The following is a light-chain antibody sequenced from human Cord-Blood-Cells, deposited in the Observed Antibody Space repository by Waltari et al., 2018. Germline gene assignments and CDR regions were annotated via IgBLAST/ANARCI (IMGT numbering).Light chain of an antibody. CDR1: QGISSY. CDR3: QQYYSYPFT. J-gene: IGKJ3*01. Sequence: AIRMTQSPSSLSASTGDRVTITCRASQGISSYLAWYQQKPGKAPKLLLYAASTLQSGFPSRFSGSGSGTDFTLTISCLQSEDFATYYCQQYYSYPFTFGPGTKVDIK. CDR2: AAS. V-gene: IGKV1-8*01.